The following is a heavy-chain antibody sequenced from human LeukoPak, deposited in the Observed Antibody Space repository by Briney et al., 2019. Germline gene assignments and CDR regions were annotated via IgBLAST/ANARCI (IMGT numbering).Heavy chain of an antibody. CDR2: IYYSGST. Sequence: SETLSLTCTVSGASITSSNYYWLRLRQPPGTGLEWIGSIYYSGSTYYNPSLKSRVTISVDTSKNQFSLKLSSVTAADTAVYYCASSVGVVDPDAFDIWGQGTMVTVSS. CDR1: GASITSSNYY. J-gene: IGHJ3*02. D-gene: IGHD3-22*01. CDR3: ASSVGVVDPDAFDI. V-gene: IGHV4-39*01.